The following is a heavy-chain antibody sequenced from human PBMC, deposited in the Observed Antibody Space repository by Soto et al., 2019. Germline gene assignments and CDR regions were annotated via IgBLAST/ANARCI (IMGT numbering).Heavy chain of an antibody. CDR1: GYTLTELS. CDR2: FDPEDGET. J-gene: IGHJ4*02. Sequence: ASVKVSCKVSGYTLTELSMHWVRQAPGKGLEWMGGFDPEDGETIYAQKFQGRVTMTEDTSTDTAYMELSSLRSEDTAVYYCATDVIAAAGLDYWGQGTLVTVSS. D-gene: IGHD6-13*01. V-gene: IGHV1-24*01. CDR3: ATDVIAAAGLDY.